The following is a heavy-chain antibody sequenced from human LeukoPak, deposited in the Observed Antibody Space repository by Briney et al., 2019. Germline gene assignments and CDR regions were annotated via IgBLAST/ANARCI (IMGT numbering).Heavy chain of an antibody. V-gene: IGHV4-30-4*01. J-gene: IGHJ5*02. D-gene: IGHD2-15*01. Sequence: NPSETLSLTCTVSGGSISSGDYYWSWIRQPPGKGLEWIGYIYYSGSTYYNPSLKSRVTISVDTSKNQFSLKLSSVTAADTAVYYCARPLSLGYCSGGSCYGRGAWFDRWGQGTLVTVSS. CDR1: GGSISSGDYY. CDR3: ARPLSLGYCSGGSCYGRGAWFDR. CDR2: IYYSGST.